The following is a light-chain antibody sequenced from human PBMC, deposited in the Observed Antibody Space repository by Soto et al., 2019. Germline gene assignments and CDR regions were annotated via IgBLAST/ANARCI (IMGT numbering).Light chain of an antibody. V-gene: IGKV4-1*01. J-gene: IGKJ4*01. CDR3: QQYYSTPLT. Sequence: DIVMTQSADSLAVSLGERATINCRSSQSVLYSSDNKNYLGWYQQKTGQTPKLVIYWASTRGSGVPDRFSGSGSGTDFTLTISSLQAEDVAIYYSQQYYSTPLTFGGGTKVEIK. CDR2: WAS. CDR1: QSVLYSSDNKNY.